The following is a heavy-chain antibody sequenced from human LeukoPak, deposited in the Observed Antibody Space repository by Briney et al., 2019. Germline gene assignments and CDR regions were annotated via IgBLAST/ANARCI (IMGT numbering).Heavy chain of an antibody. Sequence: GGSLRLSCAASGFTFDDYAMHWVRQAPGKGLEWASGISWNSGSIGYADSVKGRFTISRDNAKNSLYLQMNSLRAEDTALYYCAKVRGSYYGEFDYWGQGTLVTVSS. J-gene: IGHJ4*02. CDR1: GFTFDDYA. CDR3: AKVRGSYYGEFDY. V-gene: IGHV3-9*01. D-gene: IGHD1-26*01. CDR2: ISWNSGSI.